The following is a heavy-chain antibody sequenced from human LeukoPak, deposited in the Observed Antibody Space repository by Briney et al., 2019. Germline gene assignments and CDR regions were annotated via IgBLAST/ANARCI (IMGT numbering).Heavy chain of an antibody. J-gene: IGHJ4*02. D-gene: IGHD3-10*01. CDR2: ISGSGGST. CDR3: AGEGSGSYYKDY. Sequence: PGGSLRLSCAASGFTFSSYEMNWVRQAPGKGLEWVSAISGSGGSTYYADSVKGRFTISRDNSKNTLYLQMNSLRAEDTAVYYCAGEGSGSYYKDYWGQGTLVTVSS. CDR1: GFTFSSYE. V-gene: IGHV3-23*01.